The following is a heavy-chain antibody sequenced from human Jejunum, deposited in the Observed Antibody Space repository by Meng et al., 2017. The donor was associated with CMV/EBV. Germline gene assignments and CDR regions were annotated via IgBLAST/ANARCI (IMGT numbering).Heavy chain of an antibody. CDR3: ARGHHLTGVYYSLIV. CDR2: VYWNGDNI. CDR1: FTFDDYA. Sequence: FTFDDYAMHWIRQAPGKGLEWVSGVYWNGDNIGYADSVKGRFTISKDNTKKSLYLQMNSLRSEDTALYFCARGHHLTGVYYSLIVWGQGTTVTVSS. J-gene: IGHJ6*02. D-gene: IGHD5/OR15-5a*01. V-gene: IGHV3-9*01.